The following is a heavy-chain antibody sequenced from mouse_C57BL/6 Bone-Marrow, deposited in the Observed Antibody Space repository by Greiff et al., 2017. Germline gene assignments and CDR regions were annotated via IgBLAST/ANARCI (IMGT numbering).Heavy chain of an antibody. CDR3: ARWDTTVVARDY. Sequence: QVQLKQSGAELARPGASVKLSCKASGYTFTSYGISWVKQRPGQGLEWIGEIYPRSGNTYYNEKFKGKATLTADKSSSTAYMELRSLTSEDSAVYFCARWDTTVVARDYWGQGTTLTVSA. CDR1: GYTFTSYG. J-gene: IGHJ2*01. D-gene: IGHD1-1*01. CDR2: IYPRSGNT. V-gene: IGHV1-81*01.